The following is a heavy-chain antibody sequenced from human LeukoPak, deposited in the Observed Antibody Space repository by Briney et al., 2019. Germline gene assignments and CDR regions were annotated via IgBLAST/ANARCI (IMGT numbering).Heavy chain of an antibody. J-gene: IGHJ4*02. CDR2: ISGSGGST. Sequence: TGGSLRLSCAASGLTFSSYAMNWVRQAPGKGLEWVSGISGSGGSTYYADSVKGRFTISRDNSKNTLYLQMNSLRAEDTAVYYCAKPRGYTYGTDYWGQGTLVTVSS. V-gene: IGHV3-23*01. CDR1: GLTFSSYA. D-gene: IGHD5-18*01. CDR3: AKPRGYTYGTDY.